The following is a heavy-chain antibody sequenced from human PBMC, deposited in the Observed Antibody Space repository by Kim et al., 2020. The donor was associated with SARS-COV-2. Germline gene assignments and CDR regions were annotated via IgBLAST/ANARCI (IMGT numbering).Heavy chain of an antibody. D-gene: IGHD6-13*01. CDR3: AREPFHYISTPGGFDI. CDR1: GYTFTSYY. CDR2: INPSGGST. V-gene: IGHV1-46*01. Sequence: ASVKVSCKASGYTFTSYYMHWVRQAPGQGLEWMGIINPSGGSTSYAQKFQGRVTMTRDTSTSTVYMELSSLRSGVTAVYYCAREPFHYISTPGGFDIWGQGTRVTV. J-gene: IGHJ3*02.